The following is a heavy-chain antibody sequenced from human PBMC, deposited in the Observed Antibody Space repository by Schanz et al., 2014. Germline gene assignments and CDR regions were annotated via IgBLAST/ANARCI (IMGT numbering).Heavy chain of an antibody. Sequence: VQLVEPGGGFVQPGGSLGLSCVVSGFTVSSDHMSWIRQAPGKGLEWVSYISGTTTYTNYADSVKGRFTISRDNAKNSLYLQMNSLRAEDTAVYYCAREQIMAAAGLVDYWGHGTLVTVSS. CDR1: GFTVSSDH. CDR2: ISGTTTYT. V-gene: IGHV3-11*05. CDR3: AREQIMAAAGLVDY. D-gene: IGHD6-13*01. J-gene: IGHJ4*01.